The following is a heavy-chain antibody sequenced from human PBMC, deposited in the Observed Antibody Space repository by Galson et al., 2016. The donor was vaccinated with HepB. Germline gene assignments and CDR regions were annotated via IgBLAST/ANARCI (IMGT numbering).Heavy chain of an antibody. D-gene: IGHD3-10*01. J-gene: IGHJ3*02. CDR1: GFIVSSNY. V-gene: IGHV3-66*01. Sequence: SLRLSCAASGFIVSSNYMSWVRQAPGKGLEWVSLIYSGGSTYYVDSVKGRLTISRDNSKNTLYLQMNSLRAGDTAVYYCTSVDRAVDAFDIWGQGTMVTVSS. CDR3: TSVDRAVDAFDI. CDR2: IYSGGST.